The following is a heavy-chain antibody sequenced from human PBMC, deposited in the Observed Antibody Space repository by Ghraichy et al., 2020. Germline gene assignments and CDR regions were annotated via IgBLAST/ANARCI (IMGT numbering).Heavy chain of an antibody. J-gene: IGHJ6*02. CDR3: AKDHSSTPGQMDV. CDR1: GGAISSGVYY. D-gene: IGHD6-19*01. Sequence: SQTLSLTCTVSGGAISSGVYYWSWIRQRPGKGLEWIGYTFHSGNTYYNPSLRSRVTISADTSKNQFSLRVSSVTAADTAVYYCAKDHSSTPGQMDVWGQGTTVTVSS. CDR2: TFHSGNT. V-gene: IGHV4-31*03.